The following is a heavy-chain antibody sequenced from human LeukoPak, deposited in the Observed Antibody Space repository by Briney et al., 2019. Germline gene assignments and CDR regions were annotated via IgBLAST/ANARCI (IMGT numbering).Heavy chain of an antibody. CDR1: GFTVSSNY. CDR2: IYSGGST. CDR3: ARANYYGSGSFDY. D-gene: IGHD3-10*01. J-gene: IGHJ4*02. V-gene: IGHV3-66*01. Sequence: GGSLRLSCAASGFTVSSNYMSWVRQAPGKGLEWVSVIYSGGSTYYADSVKGRLTISRDNSKNTLYLQMNSLRAEDTAVYYCARANYYGSGSFDYWGQGTLVTVSS.